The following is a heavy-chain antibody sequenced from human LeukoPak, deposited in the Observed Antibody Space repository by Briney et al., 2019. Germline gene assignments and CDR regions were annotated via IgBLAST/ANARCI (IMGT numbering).Heavy chain of an antibody. CDR1: GXTFSSYS. CDR3: ARGYYYGSGSYFDY. V-gene: IGHV3-21*01. CDR2: ISSSSTYI. D-gene: IGHD3-10*01. J-gene: IGHJ4*02. Sequence: GGSLRLSCAASGXTFSSYSMNWVRQAPGKGLEWVSSISSSSTYIYYADSVKGRFTISRDNTKNSLYLQMNSLRAEDMAVYYCARGYYYGSGSYFDYWGQGTLVTVSS.